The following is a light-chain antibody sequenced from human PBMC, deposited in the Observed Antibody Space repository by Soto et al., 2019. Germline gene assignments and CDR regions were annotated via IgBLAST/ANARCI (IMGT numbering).Light chain of an antibody. Sequence: QSALTQPPSASGSPGQSVTIPCTGTSNDIGEYHYVSWYQQHPGKAPKLMIYEVTQRPSGVPHRFSGSKSGNTASLTVSGLQPEDEGDYYCTSYAGSDNPVLFGGGTKLAVL. CDR1: SNDIGEYHY. CDR3: TSYAGSDNPVL. V-gene: IGLV2-8*01. CDR2: EVT. J-gene: IGLJ2*01.